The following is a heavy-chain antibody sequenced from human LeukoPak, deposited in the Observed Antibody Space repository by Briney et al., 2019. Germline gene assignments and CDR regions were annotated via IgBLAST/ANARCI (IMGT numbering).Heavy chain of an antibody. Sequence: SVKVSCKASGGTFSSYAISWVRQAPGQGLEWMGGIIPIFGTANYAQKFQGRVTITADESTSTAYMELSSLRSEDTAVYYCARGKDEGRGYSGYDHYYFDYWGQGTLVTVSS. J-gene: IGHJ4*02. CDR1: GGTFSSYA. V-gene: IGHV1-69*13. CDR3: ARGKDEGRGYSGYDHYYFDY. D-gene: IGHD5-12*01. CDR2: IIPIFGTA.